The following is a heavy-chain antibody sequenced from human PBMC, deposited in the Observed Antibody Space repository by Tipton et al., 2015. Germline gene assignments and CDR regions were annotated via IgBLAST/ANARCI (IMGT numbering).Heavy chain of an antibody. J-gene: IGHJ4*02. CDR2: IYWNDDK. CDR1: GFSLRTSGVG. Sequence: LVKPTETLTLTCTLSGFSLRTSGVGVGWIRQPPGKALEWLALIYWNDDKRYSPSLKSRLTITKDTSKNQVVLTMTNMDPVDTATYYCAHTPYSGRYQPVDYWGQGTLVSVSS. D-gene: IGHD1-26*01. V-gene: IGHV2-5*01. CDR3: AHTPYSGRYQPVDY.